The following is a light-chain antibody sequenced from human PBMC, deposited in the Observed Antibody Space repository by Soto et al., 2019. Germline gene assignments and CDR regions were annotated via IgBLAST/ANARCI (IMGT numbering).Light chain of an antibody. J-gene: IGKJ1*01. CDR2: LGS. CDR3: MQALQTPRT. CDR1: QSLLHTNRFNY. Sequence: DLVMTQSPLSLSVTPGEPASISCRSSQSLLHTNRFNYLSWYLQKPGQSPELLIYLGSNRASGVPDNFSGSGSGTDVTLKITKVEAEDVGVYYCMQALQTPRTFGQGTRVEIK. V-gene: IGKV2-28*01.